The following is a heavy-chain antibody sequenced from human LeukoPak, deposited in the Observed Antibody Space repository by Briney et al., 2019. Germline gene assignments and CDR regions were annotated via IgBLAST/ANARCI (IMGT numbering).Heavy chain of an antibody. J-gene: IGHJ4*02. CDR3: AKDSGNSFFDY. Sequence: PGGSLRLSCAASGFTFSSYSMNWVRQAPGKGLEWVSIIRGSSSDYADSVRGRFSISRDISKNTLYLQMNSLRAEDTALYYCAKDSGNSFFDYWGQGTLVTVPS. D-gene: IGHD2/OR15-2a*01. V-gene: IGHV3-23*01. CDR2: IRGSSS. CDR1: GFTFSSYS.